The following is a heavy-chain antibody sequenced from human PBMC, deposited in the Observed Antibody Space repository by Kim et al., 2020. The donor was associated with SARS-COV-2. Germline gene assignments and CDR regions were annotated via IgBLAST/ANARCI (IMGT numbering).Heavy chain of an antibody. CDR1: GFTFSSYW. V-gene: IGHV3-7*03. J-gene: IGHJ3*02. D-gene: IGHD3-22*01. CDR2: IKQDGSEK. CDR3: ARDKSPDDSTSYFGAFDI. Sequence: GGSLRLSCAASGFTFSSYWMTWVRQAPGKGLEWVANIKQDGSEKNYGDSVKGRFTISRDNAKNSLYLQMNSLRAEDTAVYYCARDKSPDDSTSYFGAFDIWGQGTMVTVSS.